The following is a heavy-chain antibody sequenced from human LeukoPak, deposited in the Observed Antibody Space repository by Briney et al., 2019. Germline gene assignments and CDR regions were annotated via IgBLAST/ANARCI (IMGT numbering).Heavy chain of an antibody. V-gene: IGHV1-8*01. CDR1: GYTFTSYD. J-gene: IGHJ4*02. D-gene: IGHD3-22*01. Sequence: ASVKVSCKASGYTFTSYDINWVRQATGQGLEWMGWMNPNSGNTGYAQKFQGRVTMTRNTSISTAYMELSSLRSEDTAVYYCARAGHYDSSGYYYAAGFDYWGQGTLVTVSS. CDR2: MNPNSGNT. CDR3: ARAGHYDSSGYYYAAGFDY.